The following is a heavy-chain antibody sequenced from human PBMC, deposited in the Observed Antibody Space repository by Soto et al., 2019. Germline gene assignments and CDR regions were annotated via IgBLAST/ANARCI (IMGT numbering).Heavy chain of an antibody. CDR1: GFTFSSFA. CDR3: ARDGMVRGFSR. J-gene: IGHJ4*02. V-gene: IGHV3-21*01. CDR2: ISRSSGYI. D-gene: IGHD3-10*01. Sequence: RRLSCAASGFTFSSFAMSGVRQAPGKGREWVSAISRSSGYIYYADSVKGRFTISRDNAKNSLYLQMNSLRAADTAVYYCARDGMVRGFSRWGQRTLVTSPQ.